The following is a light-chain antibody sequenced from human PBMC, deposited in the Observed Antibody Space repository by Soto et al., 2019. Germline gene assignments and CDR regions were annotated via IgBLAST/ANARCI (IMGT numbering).Light chain of an antibody. CDR1: QDINNY. Sequence: DIQMTQSPSSLSASVGDRVTITCQASQDINNYLNWYQQKPGKAPKLLIYDASNLKTGVPSRFSGSGSGTDFTFTISSLQAEDFATYYCQQYDNLPYTFGQGTKLEIK. V-gene: IGKV1-33*01. J-gene: IGKJ2*01. CDR3: QQYDNLPYT. CDR2: DAS.